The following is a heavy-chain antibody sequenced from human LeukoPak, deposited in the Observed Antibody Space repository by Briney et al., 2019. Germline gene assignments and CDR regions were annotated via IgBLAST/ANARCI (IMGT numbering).Heavy chain of an antibody. Sequence: SETLSLTCTVSGGSISNYYWSWIRQPPGKGLEWIGYIYYSGSTNYNPSLKSRVTISVDTSKNQFSLKLSSVTAADTAVYYCARYPVGAVDYWGQGTLVTVSS. V-gene: IGHV4-59*01. J-gene: IGHJ4*02. CDR1: GGSISNYY. D-gene: IGHD1-26*01. CDR3: ARYPVGAVDY. CDR2: IYYSGST.